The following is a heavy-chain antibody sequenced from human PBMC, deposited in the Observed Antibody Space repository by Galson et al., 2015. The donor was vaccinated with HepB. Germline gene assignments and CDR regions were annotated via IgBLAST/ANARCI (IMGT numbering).Heavy chain of an antibody. V-gene: IGHV3-30*18. D-gene: IGHD6-13*01. Sequence: SLRLSCAASGFTFRSYAMHWVRQAPGKGLEWVAVISTDGGDKKYADSVEGRFTISRDNSKNTLYLQMNSLRAEDTAVFYCAKDGKIAAAGYYFDYWGQGTLVTVSS. CDR3: AKDGKIAAAGYYFDY. J-gene: IGHJ4*02. CDR2: ISTDGGDK. CDR1: GFTFRSYA.